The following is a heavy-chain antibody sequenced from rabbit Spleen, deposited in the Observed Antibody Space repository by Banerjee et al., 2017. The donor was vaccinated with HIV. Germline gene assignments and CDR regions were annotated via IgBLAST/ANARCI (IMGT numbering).Heavy chain of an antibody. D-gene: IGHD8-1*01. CDR1: GVSFSGDSFSGDSY. J-gene: IGHJ6*01. V-gene: IGHV1S40*01. CDR2: IDTGSSGFT. Sequence: QSLEESGGDLVKPGASLTLTCIASGVSFSGDSFSGDSYMCRVRQAPGKGLEWIVCIDTGSSGFTYFASWAKGRFTSSKTSSTTVTLQMTSLTAADTATYFCARDTGSSFSSYGMDLWGQGTLVTVS. CDR3: ARDTGSSFSSYGMDL.